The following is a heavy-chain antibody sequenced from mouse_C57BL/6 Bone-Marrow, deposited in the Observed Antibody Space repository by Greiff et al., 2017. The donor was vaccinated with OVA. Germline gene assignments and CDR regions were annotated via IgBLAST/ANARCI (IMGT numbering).Heavy chain of an antibody. CDR3: TRYYDYARDYAMDY. CDR2: IYPGSGNT. V-gene: IGHV1-76*01. J-gene: IGHJ4*01. D-gene: IGHD2-4*01. Sequence: VKLMESGAELVRPGASVKLSCKASGYTFTDYYINWVKQRPGQGLEWIARIYPGSGNTYYNEKFKGKATLTAEKSSSTAYMQLSSLTSEDSAVYFCTRYYDYARDYAMDYWGQGTSVTVSS. CDR1: GYTFTDYY.